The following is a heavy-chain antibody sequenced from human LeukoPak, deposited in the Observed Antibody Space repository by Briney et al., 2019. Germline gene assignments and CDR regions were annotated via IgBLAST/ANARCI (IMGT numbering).Heavy chain of an antibody. Sequence: LAGGSLRLSCVASGFTFSSYWMSWVRQAPGKGLEWVANIKQDGSEKYYVDSVKGRFTISRDNAKNSLYLQMSSLRAEDAAVYYCAREPPDYYDSSGYYGDYWGQGTLVTVSS. D-gene: IGHD3-22*01. CDR1: GFTFSSYW. V-gene: IGHV3-7*03. J-gene: IGHJ4*02. CDR3: AREPPDYYDSSGYYGDY. CDR2: IKQDGSEK.